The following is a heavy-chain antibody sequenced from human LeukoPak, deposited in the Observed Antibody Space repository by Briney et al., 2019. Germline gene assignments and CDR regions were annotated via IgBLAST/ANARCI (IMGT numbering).Heavy chain of an antibody. J-gene: IGHJ4*02. V-gene: IGHV3-48*02. CDR3: ARAEALLPYLY. CDR2: ISSGSDSI. CDR1: GFTFSTYG. D-gene: IGHD2-15*01. Sequence: GGSLGLSCAASGFTFSTYGINWVRQAPGKGLEWVSYISSGSDSIHYADSLKGRFTVSRDNAKNSLFLQMNSLRDEDTAVYYCARAEALLPYLYWGQGTLVTVSS.